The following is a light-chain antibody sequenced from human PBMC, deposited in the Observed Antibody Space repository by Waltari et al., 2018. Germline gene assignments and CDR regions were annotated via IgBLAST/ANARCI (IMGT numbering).Light chain of an antibody. CDR3: HQYYATPPDGKT. CDR2: WAP. CDR1: QSVLYSSNNQNY. V-gene: IGKV4-1*01. J-gene: IGKJ1*01. Sequence: DIVMTQSPDSLAVSLGERATINCKSSQSVLYSSNNQNYLAWYQQKAGQPPKLLIYWAPTRESGVPDRFSGSGSGTDFTLTISSLQAEDVAVYYCHQYYATPPDGKTFGQGTKVEIK.